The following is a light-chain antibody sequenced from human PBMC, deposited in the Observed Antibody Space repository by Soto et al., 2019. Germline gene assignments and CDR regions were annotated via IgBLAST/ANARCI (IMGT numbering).Light chain of an antibody. V-gene: IGLV2-11*01. J-gene: IGLJ1*01. CDR2: DVT. Sequence: QSALTQPRSVSGSPGQSVTISCTGTSSDVGGYNYVSWYQQHPGKAPKVIIYDVTKRLSGVPDRFSASKSANTASLTISGLQAEDEADYYGCSHAGSYTYVFGTGPKVTVL. CDR3: CSHAGSYTYV. CDR1: SSDVGGYNY.